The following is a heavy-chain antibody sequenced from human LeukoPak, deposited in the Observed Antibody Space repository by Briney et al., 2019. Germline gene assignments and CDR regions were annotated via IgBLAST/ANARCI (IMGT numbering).Heavy chain of an antibody. CDR1: GFTFSSYL. CDR3: AKDLIGVTMIVVVTYFDY. CDR2: ISAGSTST. V-gene: IGHV3-23*01. Sequence: GGSLRLSCAASGFTFSSYLMSWVRQAPGKGLEWVSAISAGSTSTYYADSVKGRFTISRDNSKNTLYLQMNSLRSEDTAVYYCAKDLIGVTMIVVVTYFDYWGQGTLVTVSS. J-gene: IGHJ4*02. D-gene: IGHD3-22*01.